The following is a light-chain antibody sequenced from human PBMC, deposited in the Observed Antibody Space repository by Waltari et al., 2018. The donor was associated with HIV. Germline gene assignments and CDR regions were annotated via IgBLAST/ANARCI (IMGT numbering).Light chain of an antibody. CDR2: SSS. CDR3: QSYDRISWV. V-gene: IGLV1-40*01. Sequence: QSVLTQPPSVSGAPGQRVTISCTGSSSNIGAGYDVHWYQQLPGTAPKLLIYSSSYRALGVPDRFSGSKSGTSASLVITGLQAEDEADYYCQSYDRISWVFGAGTKLTVL. CDR1: SSNIGAGYD. J-gene: IGLJ3*02.